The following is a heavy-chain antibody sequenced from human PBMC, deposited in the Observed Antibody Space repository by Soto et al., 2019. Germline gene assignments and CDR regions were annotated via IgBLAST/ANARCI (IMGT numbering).Heavy chain of an antibody. CDR1: GIRLSESY. Sequence: QVQLVESGGGLVKPGGTLRLSCAGSGIRLSESYINWIRLTPEKGLAWISYIGDSYRHYAASVRGRFTISRDNVQNSVSLEMNNLRVDDTAIYYCARRRAFGEVEAFDDWGPGTLVTVSS. CDR3: ARRRAFGEVEAFDD. D-gene: IGHD3-16*01. V-gene: IGHV3-11*05. J-gene: IGHJ3*01. CDR2: IGDSYR.